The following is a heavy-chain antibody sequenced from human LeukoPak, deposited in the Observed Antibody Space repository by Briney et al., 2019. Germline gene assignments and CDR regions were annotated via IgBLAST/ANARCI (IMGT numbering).Heavy chain of an antibody. CDR3: ARVDYYDSSGHYGYFDY. D-gene: IGHD3-22*01. CDR2: TYYRSKWYN. V-gene: IGHV6-1*01. Sequence: SQTLSLTCAISGDSVSSNSAAWNWIRQSPSRGLEWLGTTYYRSKWYNDYAVSVKSRITINSDTSKNQFSLQLNSVTPEDTAVYYCARVDYYDSSGHYGYFDYWGQGTLVTVSS. J-gene: IGHJ4*02. CDR1: GDSVSSNSAA.